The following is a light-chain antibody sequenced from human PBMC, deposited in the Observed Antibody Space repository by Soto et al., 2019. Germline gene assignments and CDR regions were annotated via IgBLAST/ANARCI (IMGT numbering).Light chain of an antibody. J-gene: IGKJ4*01. CDR3: QQYHNWPLT. V-gene: IGKV3-15*01. Sequence: ETVMTQSPATLSASPGESATLSCGASQSVSSNLGWYQQKPGQAPRLLIYGASTRATGVAARFSGTWSGTEFTLTISSLHSEDFAVYYCQQYHNWPLTCGGGTKGEIK. CDR2: GAS. CDR1: QSVSSN.